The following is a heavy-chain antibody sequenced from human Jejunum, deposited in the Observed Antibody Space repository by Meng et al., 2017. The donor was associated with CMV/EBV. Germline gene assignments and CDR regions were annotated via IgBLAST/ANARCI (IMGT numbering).Heavy chain of an antibody. CDR1: GCIFSDNY. CDR2: VRDKGHSYTT. CDR3: VKSSGTYFPAFDS. J-gene: IGHJ4*02. Sequence: SGCIFSDNYMDGVRQAPGKGPEWVARVRDKGHSYTTEYAASVKGRFTISRDDSKNSLYLQMNSLRNEDTAVYYCVKSSGTYFPAFDSWGQGTLVTVSS. D-gene: IGHD1-26*01. V-gene: IGHV3-72*01.